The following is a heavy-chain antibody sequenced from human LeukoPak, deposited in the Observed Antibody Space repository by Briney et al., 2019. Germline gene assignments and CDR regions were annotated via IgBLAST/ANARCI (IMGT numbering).Heavy chain of an antibody. Sequence: PGRSLRLSCAASGFTFSSYGMHWVRQAPGKGLEWVAVIWYDGSNKYYADSVKGRFTISRDNSKNTLYLQMNSLKTEDTAVYYCACVTPVDRAGCWGQGTLVTVSS. CDR3: ACVTPVDRAGC. CDR2: IWYDGSNK. D-gene: IGHD4-23*01. J-gene: IGHJ4*02. CDR1: GFTFSSYG. V-gene: IGHV3-33*01.